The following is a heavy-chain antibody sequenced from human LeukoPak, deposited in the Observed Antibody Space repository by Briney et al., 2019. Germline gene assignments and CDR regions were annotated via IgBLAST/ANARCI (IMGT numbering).Heavy chain of an antibody. CDR2: SVPIFGTA. J-gene: IGHJ6*04. Sequence: GSSVQVSCKASGGTFSSYAISWVRQAPGQGVEWMGGSVPIFGTANYAQKFQGGVTSTADESTSTAYMELSSLRSEDTGVYYCASIYGSGSSLSNYYYGMDVWGKGTTVTVSS. CDR1: GGTFSSYA. V-gene: IGHV1-69*01. D-gene: IGHD3-10*01. CDR3: ASIYGSGSSLSNYYYGMDV.